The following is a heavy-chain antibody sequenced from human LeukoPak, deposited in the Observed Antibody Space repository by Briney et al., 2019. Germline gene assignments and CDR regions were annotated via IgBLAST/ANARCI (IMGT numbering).Heavy chain of an antibody. V-gene: IGHV4-4*07. Sequence: SETLSLTCTVSGGSISSYDWSWSRQPAGKGLKWIGRIDTSGNTNYKPSLKSRVTMSVDTSKKQFSLKLTSVTAADTAVYYCARVSSSWYQDWYFDLWGRGTLVTVSS. CDR3: ARVSSSWYQDWYFDL. CDR1: GGSISSYD. D-gene: IGHD6-13*01. CDR2: IDTSGNT. J-gene: IGHJ2*01.